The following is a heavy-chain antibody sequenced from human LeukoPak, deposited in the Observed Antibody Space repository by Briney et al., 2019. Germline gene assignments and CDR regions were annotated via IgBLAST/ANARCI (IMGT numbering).Heavy chain of an antibody. Sequence: PGGSLRLSCEASGFTFSSFHMSWVRQAPGKGLEWVSAISGSGETTYYADSVKGRFTISRDNSKNTLYLQMNSLRAEDTAVYYCAKDDNYIRFLSWGQGTLVTVSS. CDR3: AKDDNYIRFLS. J-gene: IGHJ5*02. CDR2: ISGSGETT. D-gene: IGHD3-16*01. CDR1: GFTFSSFH. V-gene: IGHV3-23*01.